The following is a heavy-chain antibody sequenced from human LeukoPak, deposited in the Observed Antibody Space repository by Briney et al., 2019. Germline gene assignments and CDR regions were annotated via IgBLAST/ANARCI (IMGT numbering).Heavy chain of an antibody. CDR2: IYYSGST. CDR3: ARDVGSAAAVNDAFDI. D-gene: IGHD6-13*01. Sequence: KPSETLSLTCTVSGGSISSYYWSWIQQPPGKGLEWIGYIYYSGSTNYNPSLKSRVTISVDTSKNQFSLKLSSVTAADTAVYYCARDVGSAAAVNDAFDIWGQGTMVTVSS. J-gene: IGHJ3*02. CDR1: GGSISSYY. V-gene: IGHV4-59*01.